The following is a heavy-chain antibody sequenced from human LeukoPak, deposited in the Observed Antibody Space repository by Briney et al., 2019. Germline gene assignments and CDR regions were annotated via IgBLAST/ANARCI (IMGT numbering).Heavy chain of an antibody. CDR3: ARVGVYDYVWGSYRYGPDY. Sequence: GGSLRLSCAASGFTFSSYEMNWVRQAPGKGLEWVSYISSSGSTIYYADSVKGRFTISRDNAKNSLYLQMNSLRAEDTAVYYCARVGVYDYVWGSYRYGPDYWGQGTLVTVSS. V-gene: IGHV3-48*03. J-gene: IGHJ4*02. CDR1: GFTFSSYE. CDR2: ISSSGSTI. D-gene: IGHD3-16*02.